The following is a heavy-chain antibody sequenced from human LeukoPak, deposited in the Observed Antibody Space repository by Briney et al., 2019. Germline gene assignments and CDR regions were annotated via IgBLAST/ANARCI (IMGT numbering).Heavy chain of an antibody. D-gene: IGHD3-10*01. Sequence: PSETPSLTCTVSGGSIHSYYWSWIRQPPGKGLEWIGYIYSSGSVDYNPSLQSRVAMSVDTSRNQFSLKLTSLTAADTAVYYCARGGVYFDYWGQGTLVTVSS. V-gene: IGHV4-59*08. CDR1: GGSIHSYY. J-gene: IGHJ4*02. CDR3: ARGGVYFDY. CDR2: IYSSGSV.